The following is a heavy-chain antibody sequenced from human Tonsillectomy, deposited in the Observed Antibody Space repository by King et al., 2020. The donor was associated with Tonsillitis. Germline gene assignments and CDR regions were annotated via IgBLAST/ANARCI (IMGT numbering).Heavy chain of an antibody. J-gene: IGHJ4*02. Sequence: QLVQSGAEVKKPGSSVKVSCKASGGTFRGYGITWVRQAPGQGLEWMGEIIPIFGTANSAQKFQGRVTLTADESTSTAYIELSSLRSQDTAVYYCARDRDYDSSGYVDIGDYWGQGTLVTVSS. CDR3: ARDRDYDSSGYVDIGDY. CDR2: IIPIFGTA. D-gene: IGHD3-22*01. V-gene: IGHV1-69*01. CDR1: GGTFRGYG.